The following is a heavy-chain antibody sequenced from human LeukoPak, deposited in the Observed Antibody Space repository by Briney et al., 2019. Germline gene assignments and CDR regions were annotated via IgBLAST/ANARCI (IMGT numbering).Heavy chain of an antibody. D-gene: IGHD4-11*01. V-gene: IGHV3-66*01. J-gene: IGHJ4*02. CDR2: IYSGGDT. CDR3: ARGNTGYNSNWGRDFDC. Sequence: GGSLRLSCEVSGVTVTSSYMSWVRQAPGKWLEWVSVIYSGGDTYYADSVKGRCTVSRDISKNTLYLQMNSLRAEDTAVYYCARGNTGYNSNWGRDFDCWGQGTLVTVSS. CDR1: GVTVTSSY.